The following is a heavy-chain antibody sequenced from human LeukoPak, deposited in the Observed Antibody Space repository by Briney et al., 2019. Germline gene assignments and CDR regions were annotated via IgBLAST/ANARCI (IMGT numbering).Heavy chain of an antibody. V-gene: IGHV3-23*01. J-gene: IGHJ4*02. CDR1: GFTFSSYA. Sequence: PGGSLRLSCAASGFTFSSYAMSWVRQAPGKGLEWVSSISGSNDNTYYADSVKGRFTISRDNSKNTLYLQMNSLRAEDTAVYYCAKRRRVDTAMVKGYYFDYWGQGTLVTVSS. CDR2: ISGSNDNT. D-gene: IGHD5-18*01. CDR3: AKRRRVDTAMVKGYYFDY.